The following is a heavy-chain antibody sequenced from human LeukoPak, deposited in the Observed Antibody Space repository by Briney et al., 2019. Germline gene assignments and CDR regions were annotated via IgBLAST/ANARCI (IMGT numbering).Heavy chain of an antibody. V-gene: IGHV3-33*06. CDR1: GFNFSNYG. CDR2: IWYDGSYK. CDR3: AKDAGYSGSYPICDY. D-gene: IGHD1-26*01. J-gene: IGHJ4*02. Sequence: GGSLRLSWAASGFNFSNYGIHWVRQAPGKGLEWVAVIWYDGSYKFYADSVKGRFTISRDYSKNTVDLQMSSLRDEDTAVYYCAKDAGYSGSYPICDYWGQGTLVTVSS.